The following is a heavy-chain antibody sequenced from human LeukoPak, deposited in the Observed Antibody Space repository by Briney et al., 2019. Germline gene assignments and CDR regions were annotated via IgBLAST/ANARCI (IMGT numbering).Heavy chain of an antibody. Sequence: SETLSLTCTVSGGSISSSSYYWGWIRQPPGKGLEWIGSIYYSGSTYYNPSLKSRVTISVDTSKNQFSLRLSSVTAADTAVYYCATSLDGYNNYWGQGTLVTVSS. CDR2: IYYSGST. CDR3: ATSLDGYNNY. D-gene: IGHD5-24*01. J-gene: IGHJ4*02. V-gene: IGHV4-39*01. CDR1: GGSISSSSYY.